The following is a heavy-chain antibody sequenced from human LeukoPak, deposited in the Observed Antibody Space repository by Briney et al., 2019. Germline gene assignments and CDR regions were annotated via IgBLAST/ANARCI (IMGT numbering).Heavy chain of an antibody. CDR1: GFTFSGYA. J-gene: IGHJ6*03. Sequence: PGGSLRLSCAASGFTFSGYAMSWVRQAPGKGLEWVAGISGSGGSTVYADSVKGRFTISRDNSKNTLYLQMNSLRAEDTAVYYCASRGSSWYGGPAYYYYMDVWGKGTTVTVSS. D-gene: IGHD6-13*01. CDR2: ISGSGGST. V-gene: IGHV3-23*01. CDR3: ASRGSSWYGGPAYYYYMDV.